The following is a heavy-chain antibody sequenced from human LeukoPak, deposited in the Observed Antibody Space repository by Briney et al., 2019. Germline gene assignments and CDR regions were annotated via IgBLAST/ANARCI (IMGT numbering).Heavy chain of an antibody. CDR1: GGSFSGYY. J-gene: IGHJ5*02. V-gene: IGHV4-34*01. D-gene: IGHD1-26*01. CDR3: ARGWGSGSFNWFDP. CDR2: INHSGST. Sequence: KPSETLSLTCAVYGGSFSGYYWSWIRQPPGKGLEWIGEINHSGSTNYNPSLKSRVTISVDTSKNQFSLKLSSVTAADTAVYYCARGWGSGSFNWFDPWGQGTLVTVSS.